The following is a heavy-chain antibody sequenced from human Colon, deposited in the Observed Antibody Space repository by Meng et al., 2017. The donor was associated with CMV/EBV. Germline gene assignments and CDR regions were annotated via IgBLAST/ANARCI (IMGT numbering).Heavy chain of an antibody. D-gene: IGHD3-9*01. CDR3: ASIRYFDWSLDDY. V-gene: IGHV4-39*01. CDR1: GGSINRNSYS. J-gene: IGHJ4*02. Sequence: VSGGSINRNSYSWGWIRQPPGKGLEWIGNIYYNGRTYYNPSLKSRITISVDTSKNQFSLNLSSVTAADTAVYYCASIRYFDWSLDDYWGQGTLVTVSS. CDR2: IYYNGRT.